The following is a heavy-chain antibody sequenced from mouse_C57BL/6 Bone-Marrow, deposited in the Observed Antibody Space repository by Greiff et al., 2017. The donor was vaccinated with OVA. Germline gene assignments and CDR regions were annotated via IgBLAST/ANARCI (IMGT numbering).Heavy chain of an antibody. CDR1: GYAFTNYL. Sequence: QVQLQQSGAELVRPGTSVKVSCKASGYAFTNYLIEWVKQRPGLGLEWIGVINPGSGGTNYNEKFKGKATLTADKSSSTAYMQLSSLTSEDSAVYCCARCGLYAMDYWGQGTSVTVSS. CDR3: ARCGLYAMDY. V-gene: IGHV1-54*01. J-gene: IGHJ4*01. CDR2: INPGSGGT. D-gene: IGHD1-1*02.